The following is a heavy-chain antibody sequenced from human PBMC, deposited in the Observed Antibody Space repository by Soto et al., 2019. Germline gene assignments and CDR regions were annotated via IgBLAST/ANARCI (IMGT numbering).Heavy chain of an antibody. D-gene: IGHD3-10*01. CDR2: INHSGST. Sequence: QVQLQQWGAGLLKPSETLSLTCAVYGGSFSGYYWSWIRQPPGKGLEWIGEINHSGSTNYNPSLKSRVTISVDTSKNQFSLKLSSATAADTAVYYCASQRITMVRGVIKWGGVFDYWGQGTLVTVSS. CDR1: GGSFSGYY. V-gene: IGHV4-34*01. J-gene: IGHJ4*02. CDR3: ASQRITMVRGVIKWGGVFDY.